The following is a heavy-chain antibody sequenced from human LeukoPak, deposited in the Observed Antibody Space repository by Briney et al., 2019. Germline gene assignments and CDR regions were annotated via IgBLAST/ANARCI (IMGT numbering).Heavy chain of an antibody. D-gene: IGHD6-13*01. CDR3: ARDLDSYSSTWYPYTSGWYLDY. CDR2: FYSSGST. Sequence: SETLSLTCTVSGASISSYYWSWIRQPAGKGLEWIGRFYSSGSTNYNPSLKSRVTMSVDTSKTQFSLKLSSVTAADTAVYYCARDLDSYSSTWYPYTSGWYLDYWGQGTLVTVSS. J-gene: IGHJ4*02. V-gene: IGHV4-4*07. CDR1: GASISSYY.